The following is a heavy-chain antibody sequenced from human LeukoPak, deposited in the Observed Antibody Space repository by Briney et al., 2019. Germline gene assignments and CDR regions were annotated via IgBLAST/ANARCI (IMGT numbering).Heavy chain of an antibody. J-gene: IGHJ3*02. CDR3: ARVHRVAAVANIDAFDI. Sequence: GGSLRLSCAVSGFTFSTYAMSWVRQAPGKGLEWVSAISGSGGTTYYADSVKGRFTISRDNSKNTLYLQMNSLRADDTAVYYCARVHRVAAVANIDAFDIWGQGTMVTVSS. CDR2: ISGSGGTT. CDR1: GFTFSTYA. V-gene: IGHV3-23*01. D-gene: IGHD6-19*01.